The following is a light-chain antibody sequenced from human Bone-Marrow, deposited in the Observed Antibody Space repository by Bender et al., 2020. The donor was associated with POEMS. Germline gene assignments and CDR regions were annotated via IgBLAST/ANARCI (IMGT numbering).Light chain of an antibody. V-gene: IGLV1-44*01. Sequence: QSVLTQPPSASGTPGQMVTISCSGSSSNIGTNPVNWYQQLPGTAPKLLIYINNQRPSGVSNRFSGSKSGNTASLTISGLQPEDEADYYCSSYAGESSFVLFGGGTKLTVL. CDR1: SSNIGTNP. J-gene: IGLJ2*01. CDR2: INN. CDR3: SSYAGESSFVL.